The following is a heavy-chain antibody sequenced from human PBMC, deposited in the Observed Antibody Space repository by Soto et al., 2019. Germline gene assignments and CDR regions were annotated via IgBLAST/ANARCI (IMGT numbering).Heavy chain of an antibody. Sequence: PSETLSLTCAVSGGSISSSNWWSWVRQPPGKGLEWIGEVYHSGSTNYNPSLKSRVTISVDKSKNQFSLKLSSVTAADTAVYYCASRIVVLVPAAIYDYGDGKSEPEVYYFDYWGQGTLVTVSS. J-gene: IGHJ4*02. D-gene: IGHD2-2*02. V-gene: IGHV4-4*02. CDR3: ASRIVVLVPAAIYDYGDGKSEPEVYYFDY. CDR2: VYHSGST. CDR1: GGSISSSNW.